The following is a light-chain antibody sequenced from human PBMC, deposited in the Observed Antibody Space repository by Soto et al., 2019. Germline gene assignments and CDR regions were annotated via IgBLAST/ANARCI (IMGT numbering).Light chain of an antibody. Sequence: EIVMTQSPATLSVSPGERATLSCRASQSVSRNLAWYQQRPGQPPRLLISGASTRATGIAARFSGSGSGREFTLTISSLQSEDSALYYWQQYSNWPTFGQGTRLEI. CDR3: QQYSNWPT. CDR1: QSVSRN. V-gene: IGKV3-15*01. J-gene: IGKJ5*01. CDR2: GAS.